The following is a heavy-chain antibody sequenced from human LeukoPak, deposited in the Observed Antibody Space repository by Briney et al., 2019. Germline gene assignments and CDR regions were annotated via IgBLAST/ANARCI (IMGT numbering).Heavy chain of an antibody. J-gene: IGHJ4*02. D-gene: IGHD3-10*01. CDR2: ISSSGSTI. V-gene: IGHV3-48*02. CDR1: GFTFSSYN. CDR3: ARLEYYYVSGNYYKLFDY. Sequence: GGSLRLSCAASGFTFSSYNMNWVRQAPGKGLEWVSDISSSGSTIYFADSVKGRFTISRDNAKNSLYLQMNSLRDEDTALYYCARLEYYYVSGNYYKLFDYWGQGTLVTVCS.